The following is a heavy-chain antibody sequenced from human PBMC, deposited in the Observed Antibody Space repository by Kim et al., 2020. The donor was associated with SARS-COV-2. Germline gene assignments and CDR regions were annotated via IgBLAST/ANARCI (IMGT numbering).Heavy chain of an antibody. CDR1: GFSFSSYS. Sequence: GGSLRLSCAASGFSFSSYSMNWVRQAPGKGLEWVSYVSGIGDSTHYADSVKGRFTMSRDNAKNSVSLQMDSLRDEDTAVYYCARGYDGRGFFSDHWGQGTLVRVSS. V-gene: IGHV3-48*02. CDR3: ARGYDGRGFFSDH. D-gene: IGHD3-22*01. CDR2: VSGIGDST. J-gene: IGHJ5*02.